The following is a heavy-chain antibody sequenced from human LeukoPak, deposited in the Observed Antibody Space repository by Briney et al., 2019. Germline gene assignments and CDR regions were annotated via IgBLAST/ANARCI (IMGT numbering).Heavy chain of an antibody. CDR1: GYTFTSYA. V-gene: IGHV1-2*02. J-gene: IGHJ4*02. CDR2: INPNSGGT. Sequence: ASVKVSCKASGYTFTSYAMHWVRQAPGQRLEWMGWINPNSGGTNYAQKFQGRVTMTRDTSISTAYMELSRLRSDDTAVYYCARDLPVLRFLEWLPSYYFDYWGQGTLVTVSS. CDR3: ARDLPVLRFLEWLPSYYFDY. D-gene: IGHD3-3*01.